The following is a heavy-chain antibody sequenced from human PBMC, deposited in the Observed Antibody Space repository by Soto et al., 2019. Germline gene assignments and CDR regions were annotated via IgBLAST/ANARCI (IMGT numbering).Heavy chain of an antibody. D-gene: IGHD2-2*01. CDR2: ILVRGST. CDR1: GFTCSSYD. J-gene: IGHJ4*02. V-gene: IGHV3-23*01. Sequence: PGGSLRLSCAASGFTCSSYDMSWVRQAPGKGLEWVSTILVRGSTHYPDSVKGRFTISRDNSKNTVFLQMNSLTAGDTAVYYCAKGTIVVVPFAIGFDYWGQGALVTVSS. CDR3: AKGTIVVVPFAIGFDY.